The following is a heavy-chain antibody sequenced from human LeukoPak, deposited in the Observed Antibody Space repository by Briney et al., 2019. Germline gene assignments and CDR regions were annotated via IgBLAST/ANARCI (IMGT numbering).Heavy chain of an antibody. CDR1: EFTFSSHA. D-gene: IGHD3-16*01. J-gene: IGHJ6*02. CDR2: ISGGGEST. V-gene: IGHV3-23*01. CDR3: ARGGGLDV. Sequence: GGSLRLSGVASEFTFSSHALNWFRQAPGKGLEWVSSISGGGESTYYADSVKGRFTVSRDNAKNSLYLQMSNLRAEDTAVYFCARGGGLDVWGQGATVTVSS.